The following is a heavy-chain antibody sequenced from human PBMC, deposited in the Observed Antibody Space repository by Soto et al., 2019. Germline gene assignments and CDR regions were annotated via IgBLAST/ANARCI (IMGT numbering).Heavy chain of an antibody. Sequence: GGSLRLSCAASGFTFSSYSMNWVRQAPGKGLEWVSSISSSSSYIYYADSVKGRFTISRDNAKNSLYLQMNSLRAEDTAVYYCARDRYHYGSGTSVAGYWGQGTLVTVSS. CDR1: GFTFSSYS. J-gene: IGHJ4*02. D-gene: IGHD3-10*01. CDR3: ARDRYHYGSGTSVAGY. CDR2: ISSSSSYI. V-gene: IGHV3-21*01.